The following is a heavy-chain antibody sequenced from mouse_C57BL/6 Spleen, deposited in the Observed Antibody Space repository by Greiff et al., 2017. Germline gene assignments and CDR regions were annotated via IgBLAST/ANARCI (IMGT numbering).Heavy chain of an antibody. CDR1: GYAFTNYL. V-gene: IGHV1-54*01. Sequence: VQLQESGAELVRPGTSVKVSCKASGYAFTNYLIEWVKQRPGQGLEWIGVINPGSGGTNYNEKFKGKATLTADKSSSTAYIQLSSLTSEDSAVYFCARWYGSLDYWGQGTTLTVSS. D-gene: IGHD1-1*01. CDR2: INPGSGGT. CDR3: ARWYGSLDY. J-gene: IGHJ2*01.